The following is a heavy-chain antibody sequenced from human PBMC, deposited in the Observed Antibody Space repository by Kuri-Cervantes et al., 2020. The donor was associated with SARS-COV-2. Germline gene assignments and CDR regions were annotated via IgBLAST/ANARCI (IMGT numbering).Heavy chain of an antibody. D-gene: IGHD4-11*01. CDR1: GGSISSSSYY. V-gene: IGHV4-39*01. CDR3: ARLKSSNYTFVYYYYMDV. J-gene: IGHJ6*03. Sequence: SETLSLTCTVSGGSISSSSYYWGWIRQPPGKGLEWIGSIYYSGSTYYNPSLKSRVTISVDTSKNQFSLKLSSVTAADTAVYYCARLKSSNYTFVYYYYMDVWGKGTTVPSP. CDR2: IYYSGST.